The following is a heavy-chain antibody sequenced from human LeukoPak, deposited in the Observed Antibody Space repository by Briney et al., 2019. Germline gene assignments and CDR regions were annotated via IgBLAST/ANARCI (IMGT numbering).Heavy chain of an antibody. J-gene: IGHJ3*02. CDR2: ISGSGGNT. CDR3: AKDEGSSGGAFDI. V-gene: IGHV3-23*01. Sequence: GGSLRLSCAASGFTFSSYAMSWVRQAPGKGLEWVSVISGSGGNTDYADSVKGRFTISRDNSKNTLYLQMNSLRAEDTAVYYCAKDEGSSGGAFDIWGQGTMVTVSS. D-gene: IGHD3-22*01. CDR1: GFTFSSYA.